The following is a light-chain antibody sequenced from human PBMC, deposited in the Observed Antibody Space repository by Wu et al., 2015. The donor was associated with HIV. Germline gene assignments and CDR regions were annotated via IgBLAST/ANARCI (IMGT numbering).Light chain of an antibody. CDR3: QLSNTGRD. CDR2: GAS. V-gene: IGKV3-15*01. Sequence: EIVMTQSPATLSVSPGERATLSCRASQSIGRNLAWYQQKPGQAPRLLIYGASDQGHWYPSHVHWQWVWDRIHSHHQQPAVLKYFAVLYCQLSNTGRDFG. J-gene: IGKJ5*01. CDR1: QSIGRN.